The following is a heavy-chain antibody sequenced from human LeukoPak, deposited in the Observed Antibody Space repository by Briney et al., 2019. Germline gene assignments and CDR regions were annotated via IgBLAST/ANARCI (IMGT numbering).Heavy chain of an antibody. V-gene: IGHV7-4-1*02. D-gene: IGHD5-18*01. J-gene: IGHJ6*02. Sequence: ASVKVSCKASGYTFTRNTITWVRQAPGQGLEWMGWINTNTGNPTYAQGFTGRFVFSLDTSVSTAYLQISSLKAEDTAVYYCAMEVDTARKYYYYYGMDVWGQGTTVTVSS. CDR3: AMEVDTARKYYYYYGMDV. CDR1: GYTFTRNT. CDR2: INTNTGNP.